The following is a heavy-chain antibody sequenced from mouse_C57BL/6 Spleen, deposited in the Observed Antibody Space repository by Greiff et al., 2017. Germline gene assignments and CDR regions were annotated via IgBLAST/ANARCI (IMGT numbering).Heavy chain of an antibody. CDR3: APGGDYDKERGLDY. Sequence: QVQLQQPGAELVRPGTSVKLSCKASGYTFTSYWMHWVKQRPGKGLEWIGVIDPSDSYTNYNQKFKGKATLTVDTSSSTAYMQLSSLTSEDSAVYYCAPGGDYDKERGLDYWGQGTTLTVSS. D-gene: IGHD2-4*01. J-gene: IGHJ2*01. CDR2: IDPSDSYT. CDR1: GYTFTSYW. V-gene: IGHV1-59*01.